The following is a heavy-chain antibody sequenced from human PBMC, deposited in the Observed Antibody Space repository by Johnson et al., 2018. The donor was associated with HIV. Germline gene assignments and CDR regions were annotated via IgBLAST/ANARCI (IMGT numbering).Heavy chain of an antibody. V-gene: IGHV3-30*04. CDR1: GFTFSSYA. J-gene: IGHJ3*02. CDR2: ISYDGSYQ. CDR3: AKDVSVVTPSGSFDI. D-gene: IGHD4-23*01. Sequence: QVQLVESGGGVVQPGRSLRLSCAASGFTFSSYAMHWVRQAPGKGLEWVAVISYDGSYQYYADSVKGRLTISRDNSKSTLYLQMNSLRAEDTAVYYCAKDVSVVTPSGSFDIWGQGTRVTVSS.